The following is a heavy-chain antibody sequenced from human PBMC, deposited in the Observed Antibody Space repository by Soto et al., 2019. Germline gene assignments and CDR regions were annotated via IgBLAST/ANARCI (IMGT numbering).Heavy chain of an antibody. CDR3: AGRRHYYGSGSYYNVPFDY. J-gene: IGHJ4*02. Sequence: SETLSLTCTVSGGSISSSSYYWGWIRQPPGKGLEWIGSIYYSGSTYYNPSLKSRVTISVDTSKNQFSLKLSSVTAADTAVYYCAGRRHYYGSGSYYNVPFDYWGQGTPVTVSS. V-gene: IGHV4-39*01. CDR2: IYYSGST. CDR1: GGSISSSSYY. D-gene: IGHD3-10*01.